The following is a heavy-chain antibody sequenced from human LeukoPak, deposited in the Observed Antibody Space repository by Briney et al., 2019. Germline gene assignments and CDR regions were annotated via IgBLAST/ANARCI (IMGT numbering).Heavy chain of an antibody. D-gene: IGHD3-22*01. J-gene: IGHJ6*02. CDR2: IIPILGIA. CDR3: ASINAVITRYYYGMDV. Sequence: SVKVSCKASGYTFTSYYMHWVRQAPGQGLEWMGRIIPILGIANYAQKFQGRVTITADKSTSTAYMELSSLRSEDTAVYYCASINAVITRYYYGMDVWGQGTTVTVSS. CDR1: GYTFTSYY. V-gene: IGHV1-69*02.